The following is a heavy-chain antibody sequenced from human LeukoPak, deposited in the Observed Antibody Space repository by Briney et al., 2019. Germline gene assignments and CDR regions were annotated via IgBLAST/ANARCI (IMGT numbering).Heavy chain of an antibody. J-gene: IGHJ4*02. V-gene: IGHV4-34*01. D-gene: IGHD3-22*01. CDR2: INHSGST. CDR1: GGSFSGYY. CDR3: ARRSGYYYDSSGYLDY. Sequence: PSETLSLTCAVYGGSFSGYYWSWIRQPPGKGLEWIGEINHSGSTNYNPSLKSRVTISVDTSKNQFSLKLNSVTPADTAVYYCARRSGYYYDSSGYLDYWGQGTLVTVSS.